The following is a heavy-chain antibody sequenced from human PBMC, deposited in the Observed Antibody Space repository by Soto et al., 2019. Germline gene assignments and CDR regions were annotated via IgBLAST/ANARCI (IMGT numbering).Heavy chain of an antibody. CDR1: GGSISSYY. CDR3: ARDLRGSTGCFDP. J-gene: IGHJ5*02. D-gene: IGHD1-7*01. Sequence: PSETLSLTCTVSGGSISSYYWSWIRQPPGKGLEWIGYIYYSGSTNYCPSLKRRVTISADTSKNQFSLKLSSVTAADTAVYYCARDLRGSTGCFDPWGQGTLVTVS. CDR2: IYYSGST. V-gene: IGHV4-59*01.